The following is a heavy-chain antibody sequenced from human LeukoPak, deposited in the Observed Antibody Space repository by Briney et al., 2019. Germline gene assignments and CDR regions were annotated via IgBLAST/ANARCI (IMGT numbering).Heavy chain of an antibody. J-gene: IGHJ3*02. CDR2: FNHSGST. Sequence: SETLSLTCAVSGYSISSDYYWGCLRQPPGKGLWWIGSFNHSGSTYYNPSLKSRVTISVDTSKNEFSLKLSSVTAADTAVYYCARPTGGDYGAAFSGNDACDIWGQGTMVTVSS. V-gene: IGHV4-38-2*01. CDR3: ARPTGGDYGAAFSGNDACDI. CDR1: GYSISSDYY. D-gene: IGHD4-17*01.